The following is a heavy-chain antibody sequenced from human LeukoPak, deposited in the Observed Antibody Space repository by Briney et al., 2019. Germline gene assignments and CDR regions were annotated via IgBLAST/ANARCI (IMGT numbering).Heavy chain of an antibody. J-gene: IGHJ4*02. CDR2: IYSGGST. CDR1: GFTVSSNY. CDR3: AKEPTGAIAAAELDY. D-gene: IGHD6-13*01. Sequence: QTGGSLRLSCAASGFTVSSNYMSWVRQAPGKGLEWVSVIYSGGSTYYADSVKGRFTISRDNSKNTLYLQMNSLRAEDTAVYYCAKEPTGAIAAAELDYWGQGTLVTVSS. V-gene: IGHV3-53*01.